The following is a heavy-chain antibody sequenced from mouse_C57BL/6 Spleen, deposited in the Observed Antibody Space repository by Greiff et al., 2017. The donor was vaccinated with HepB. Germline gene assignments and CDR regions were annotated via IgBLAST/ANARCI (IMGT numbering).Heavy chain of an antibody. CDR2: IYPGSGST. Sequence: VQLQQSGAELVKPGASVKMSCKASGYTFTSYWITWVKQRPGQGLEWIGDIYPGSGSTNYNEKFKSKATLTVDTSSSTAYMQLSSLTSEDSAVYDCAREGIYDGYYAAYWGQGTLVTVSA. D-gene: IGHD2-3*01. V-gene: IGHV1-55*01. CDR1: GYTFTSYW. CDR3: AREGIYDGYYAAY. J-gene: IGHJ3*01.